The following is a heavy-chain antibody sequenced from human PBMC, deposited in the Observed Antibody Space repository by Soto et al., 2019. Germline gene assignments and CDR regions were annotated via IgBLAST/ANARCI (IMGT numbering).Heavy chain of an antibody. Sequence: SETLSLTCTVSGGSISSYYWSWIRQPPGEGLEWIGYIYYSGSTNYNPSLKSRVTISVDTSKNQFSLKLSSVTAADTAVYYCATALKVSSWFFDYWGNGTLVTVSS. CDR2: IYYSGST. D-gene: IGHD6-13*01. CDR3: ATALKVSSWFFDY. V-gene: IGHV4-59*01. CDR1: GGSISSYY. J-gene: IGHJ4*01.